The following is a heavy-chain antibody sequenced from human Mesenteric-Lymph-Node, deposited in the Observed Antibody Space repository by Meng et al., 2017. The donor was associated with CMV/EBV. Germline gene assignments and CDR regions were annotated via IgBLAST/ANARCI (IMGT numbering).Heavy chain of an antibody. CDR2: MNPNSGNT. Sequence: ASVKVSCKASGGTFSSYAINWVRQATGQGLEWMGWMNPNSGNTGYAQKFQGRVTMTRNTSISTAYMELSSLRSEDTAVYYCARLSTSWFDPWGQGTLVTVSS. J-gene: IGHJ5*02. CDR3: ARLSTSWFDP. V-gene: IGHV1-8*02. CDR1: GGTFSSYA. D-gene: IGHD5/OR15-5a*01.